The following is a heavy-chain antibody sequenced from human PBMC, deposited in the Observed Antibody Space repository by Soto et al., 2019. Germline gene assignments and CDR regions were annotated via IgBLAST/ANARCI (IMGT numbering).Heavy chain of an antibody. D-gene: IGHD5-12*01. CDR2: ISVSGDKT. CDR1: GFSFTAYI. CDR3: AKGGWLDD. J-gene: IGHJ4*02. V-gene: IGHV3-23*01. Sequence: EVHLLESGGDLVQPGGSLRLSCAASGFSFTAYIMSWSRQAPGQGLEWVSAISVSGDKTYYADSVKGRFTISRDDAKNTLYLQLNSLRVDDTAIYYCAKGGWLDDCGQGTLVTVSS.